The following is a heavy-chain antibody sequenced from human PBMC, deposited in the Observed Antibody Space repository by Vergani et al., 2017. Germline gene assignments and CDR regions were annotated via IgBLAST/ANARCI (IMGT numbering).Heavy chain of an antibody. V-gene: IGHV4-59*01. Sequence: QVQLQESGPGLVKPSETLSLTCTVSGGSISSYYWSWIRQPPGKGLEWIGYIYYSGSTNYNPSLKSRVTISVDTSKNQFSLKLSSVTAADTAVYYCAKGADYDILTGYGVGAFDIWGQGTMVTVSS. CDR1: GGSISSYY. CDR3: AKGADYDILTGYGVGAFDI. J-gene: IGHJ3*02. D-gene: IGHD3-9*01. CDR2: IYYSGST.